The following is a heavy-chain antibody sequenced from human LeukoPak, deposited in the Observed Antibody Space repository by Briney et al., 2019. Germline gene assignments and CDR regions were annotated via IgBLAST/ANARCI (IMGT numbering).Heavy chain of an antibody. CDR1: GFTFSSYA. V-gene: IGHV3-23*01. Sequence: GGSLRLSWAASGFTFSSYAMSWVRQAPGKGLEWVSAISGSGGSTYYADSVKGRFTISRDKSKNTLYLQMNSLRAEDTAVYYCAKRDFSYDSSGYYQYYFDYWGQGTLVTVSS. CDR2: ISGSGGST. D-gene: IGHD3-22*01. CDR3: AKRDFSYDSSGYYQYYFDY. J-gene: IGHJ4*02.